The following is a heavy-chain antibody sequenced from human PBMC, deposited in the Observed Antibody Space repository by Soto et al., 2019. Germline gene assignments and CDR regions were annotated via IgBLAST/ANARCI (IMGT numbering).Heavy chain of an antibody. J-gene: IGHJ4*02. Sequence: QVQLQESGPGLVKPSGTLSLTCAVSGGSITSTYWWSWVRQPPGKGLEWIGEIYHSGSTNYNPSLKSRVTISVDKPKNQFSLKLTSVTAADTAVYYCARASFSSGWYSDYWGQGTLVTVSS. D-gene: IGHD6-19*01. CDR1: GGSITSTYW. V-gene: IGHV4-4*02. CDR3: ARASFSSGWYSDY. CDR2: IYHSGST.